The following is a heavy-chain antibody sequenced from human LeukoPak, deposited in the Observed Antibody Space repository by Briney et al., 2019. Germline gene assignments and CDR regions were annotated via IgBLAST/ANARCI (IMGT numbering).Heavy chain of an antibody. CDR1: GFTFDDYG. Sequence: PGGSLRLSCAVSGFTFDDYGMSWARQAPRKGLEWVSGINWSGGSTGYADSVKGRFTISRDNAKNSRYLQMNSLRAEDTALYYCASGVYDYVWGSYRYAPRDAFDIWGQGTMVTVSS. CDR3: ASGVYDYVWGSYRYAPRDAFDI. J-gene: IGHJ3*02. D-gene: IGHD3-16*02. V-gene: IGHV3-20*04. CDR2: INWSGGST.